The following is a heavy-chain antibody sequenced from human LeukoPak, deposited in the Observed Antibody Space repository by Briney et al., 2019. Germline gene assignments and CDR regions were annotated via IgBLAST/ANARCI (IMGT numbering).Heavy chain of an antibody. CDR2: INPSGST. Sequence: SETLSLTCAVYGGSFSGYHWTWLRQSPGKGLEWIGDINPSGSTYYNPSLKSRLTISVDTSKNQFSLKLRSVTAADTAVYYCARGRHDITMIVVVMTSVSYYLDVWGKGTTVTVS. CDR1: GGSFSGYH. CDR3: ARGRHDITMIVVVMTSVSYYLDV. J-gene: IGHJ6*03. V-gene: IGHV4-34*01. D-gene: IGHD3-22*01.